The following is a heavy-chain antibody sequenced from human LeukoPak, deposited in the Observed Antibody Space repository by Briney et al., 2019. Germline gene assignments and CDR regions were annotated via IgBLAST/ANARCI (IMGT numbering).Heavy chain of an antibody. D-gene: IGHD3-22*01. CDR3: AKAPRGGYYYDSSGYFSYWYFDL. V-gene: IGHV3-21*04. J-gene: IGHJ2*01. CDR1: GFTFSSYH. CDR2: ISYNSENI. Sequence: GGSLRLSCAASGFTFSSYHINWVRQAPGKGLEWVSSISYNSENIYYADSVKGRFTISRDNAKNSLYLQMNSLRAEDTAVYYCAKAPRGGYYYDSSGYFSYWYFDLWGRGTLVTVSS.